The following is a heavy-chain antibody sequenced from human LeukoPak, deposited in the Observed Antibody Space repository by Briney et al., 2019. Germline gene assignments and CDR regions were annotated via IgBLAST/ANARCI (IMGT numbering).Heavy chain of an antibody. CDR1: GFTFSSYS. V-gene: IGHV3-48*02. CDR3: ASSGNYRFDY. CDR2: ITASGTAM. Sequence: PGGSLRLSCAASGFTFSSYSMNWVRQASGKGLEWVSHITASGTAMFYADSVKGRFTISRDNAKNSLYLQMNSLRDEDTAVYYCASSGNYRFDYWGQGTLVTVSS. J-gene: IGHJ4*02. D-gene: IGHD1-26*01.